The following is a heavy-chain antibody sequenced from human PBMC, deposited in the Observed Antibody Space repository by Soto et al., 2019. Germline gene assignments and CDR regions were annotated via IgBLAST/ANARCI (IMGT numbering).Heavy chain of an antibody. J-gene: IGHJ5*02. CDR3: ARDRFDYYDSSGYWRFDP. V-gene: IGHV3-7*01. Sequence: GGSLRLSCAASGFTFSSYWMSWVRQAPGKGLEWVANIKQDGSEKYYVDSVKGRFTISRDNAKNSLYLQMNSLRAEDTAVYYCARDRFDYYDSSGYWRFDPWGQGTLVTVSS. CDR2: IKQDGSEK. D-gene: IGHD3-22*01. CDR1: GFTFSSYW.